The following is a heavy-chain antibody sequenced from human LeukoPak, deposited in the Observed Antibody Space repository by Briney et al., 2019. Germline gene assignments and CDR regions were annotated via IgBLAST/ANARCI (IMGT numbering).Heavy chain of an antibody. Sequence: GGSLRLSCAASGFTFSSYAMSWVRQAPGKGLEWVSAISGSCGTKYYADSVNGRFTISRDNSKNTLYLQMNSLSAEDTALYYCAQVMGVRGAPSDYWGQGTLVTVSS. V-gene: IGHV3-23*01. D-gene: IGHD3-10*01. CDR3: AQVMGVRGAPSDY. CDR1: GFTFSSYA. J-gene: IGHJ4*02. CDR2: ISGSCGTK.